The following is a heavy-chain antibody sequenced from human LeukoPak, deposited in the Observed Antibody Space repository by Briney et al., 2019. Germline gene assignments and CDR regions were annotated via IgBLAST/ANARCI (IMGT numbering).Heavy chain of an antibody. V-gene: IGHV3-23*01. D-gene: IGHD6-19*01. CDR1: GFTFSSYA. Sequence: PGGSLRLSCAASGFTFSSYAMSWVRQAPGKGLEWVSAISGSGGSTYYADSAKGRFTISRDNSKNTLYLQMNSLRAEDTAVYYCANKKGRIAVAGFPFDYWGQGTLVTVSS. J-gene: IGHJ4*02. CDR2: ISGSGGST. CDR3: ANKKGRIAVAGFPFDY.